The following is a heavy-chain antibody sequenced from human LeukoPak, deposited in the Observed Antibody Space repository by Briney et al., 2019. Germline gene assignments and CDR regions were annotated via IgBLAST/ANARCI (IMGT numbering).Heavy chain of an antibody. J-gene: IGHJ5*02. D-gene: IGHD3-10*01. CDR1: GGSISSYY. CDR2: IYYSGST. CDR3: ARGGYYGSGNDFRFDP. V-gene: IGHV4-59*01. Sequence: SETLSLTCTVSGGSISSYYWSWIRQPPGKGLGWIGYIYYSGSTNYQPSLKSRVTISVDTSKNQFSLKLSSVTAADTAAYYCARGGYYGSGNDFRFDPWGQGTLVTVSS.